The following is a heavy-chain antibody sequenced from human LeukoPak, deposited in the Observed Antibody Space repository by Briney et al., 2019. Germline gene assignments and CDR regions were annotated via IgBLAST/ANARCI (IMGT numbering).Heavy chain of an antibody. J-gene: IGHJ6*03. CDR3: ARGVAGVYFYYYMDV. D-gene: IGHD1-14*01. CDR1: GYTFTGYY. Sequence: ASVKVSCKASGYTFTGYYMHWVRQAPGQGLEWMGWINPNNGDTHYAQKFQGRVTMTRDTSISTAYMELSRLGSDDTAVYYCARGVAGVYFYYYMDVWGKGTTVTVSS. V-gene: IGHV1-2*02. CDR2: INPNNGDT.